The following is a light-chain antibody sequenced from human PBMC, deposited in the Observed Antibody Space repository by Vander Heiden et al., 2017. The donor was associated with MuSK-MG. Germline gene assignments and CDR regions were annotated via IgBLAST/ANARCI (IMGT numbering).Light chain of an antibody. J-gene: IGKJ4*01. V-gene: IGKV1-27*01. CDR2: AAS. CDR1: QGIGNY. CDR3: QKHNSAPFT. Sequence: DIQMTQAPFSLSASVGDRVTITCRASQGIGNYLAWYQQKPGKVPKLLIYAASTLQSGVPSRFSGSGSGTDFTLTISSLQPEDVATYYCQKHNSAPFTFGGGTKVEIK.